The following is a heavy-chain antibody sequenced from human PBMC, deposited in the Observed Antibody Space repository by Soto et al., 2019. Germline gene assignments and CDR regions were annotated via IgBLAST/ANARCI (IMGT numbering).Heavy chain of an antibody. D-gene: IGHD2-21*02. CDR1: GYTFTSYG. CDR3: ATSYCGGDCYDYYYYYGMDV. Sequence: ASVKVSCKASGYTFTSYGISWVRQAPGQGLERMGWISAYNGNTNYAQKLQGRVTMTTDTSTSTAYMELRSLRSDDTAVYYCATSYCGGDCYDYYYYYGMDVWG. J-gene: IGHJ6*02. V-gene: IGHV1-18*04. CDR2: ISAYNGNT.